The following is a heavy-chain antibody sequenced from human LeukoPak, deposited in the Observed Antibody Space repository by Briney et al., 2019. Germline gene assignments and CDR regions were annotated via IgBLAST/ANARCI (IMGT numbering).Heavy chain of an antibody. CDR3: ATLQRGYSYGPFDY. D-gene: IGHD5-18*01. CDR2: IYSGGST. CDR1: GFTVSSNS. Sequence: PGRSLRLSCAASGFTVSSNSMSWVRQAPGKGLEWVSVIYSGGSTSYADSVKGRFTISRDNSKNTLYLQMNSLRAEDTAVYYCATLQRGYSYGPFDYWGQGTLVTVSS. V-gene: IGHV3-53*01. J-gene: IGHJ4*02.